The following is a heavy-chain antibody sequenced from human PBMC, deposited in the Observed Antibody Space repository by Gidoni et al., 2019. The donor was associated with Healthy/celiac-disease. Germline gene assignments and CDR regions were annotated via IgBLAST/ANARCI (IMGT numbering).Heavy chain of an antibody. Sequence: QLQLQESGPGLVQPSETLSLTCPVSGGSISSSIYYWGWSRQPPGKGLEWIGSIYSSGSTYYNPSLKSRVTISVDTSKNQFSLKLSSVTAADTAVYYCARVWRIGPPPAGFDPWGQGTLVTVSS. CDR3: ARVWRIGPPPAGFDP. V-gene: IGHV4-39*07. D-gene: IGHD6-25*01. CDR1: GGSISSSIYY. CDR2: IYSSGST. J-gene: IGHJ5*02.